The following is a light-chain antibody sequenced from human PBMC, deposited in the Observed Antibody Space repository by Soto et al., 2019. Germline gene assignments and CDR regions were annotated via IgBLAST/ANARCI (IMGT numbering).Light chain of an antibody. CDR2: DVS. CDR1: SSDVGGYNY. CDR3: CSYAGSYTVV. J-gene: IGLJ2*01. V-gene: IGLV2-11*01. Sequence: QSVLTQPRSVSGSPGQSVTISCTGTSSDVGGYNYVSWYQQHPGKAPKLMIYDVSKRPSGVPDSFSGSKSGNTASLTISGLQAEDEADYYCCSYAGSYTVVFGGGTKVTVL.